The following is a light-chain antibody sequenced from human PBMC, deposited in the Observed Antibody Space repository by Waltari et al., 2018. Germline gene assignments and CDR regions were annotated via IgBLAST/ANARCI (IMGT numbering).Light chain of an antibody. J-gene: IGKJ1*01. CDR1: DSLLYSPNNNNY. CDR3: QQYVRLPWT. CDR2: WAS. Sequence: DIVMTQSPDSLAVSLGGRATLNCKSRDSLLYSPNNNNYLAWFQQKPGQPPKLLIHWASNRESGVPDRFSGSGSGTDFTLSISSLQAEDVAVYYCQQYVRLPWTFGQGTQVEVK. V-gene: IGKV4-1*01.